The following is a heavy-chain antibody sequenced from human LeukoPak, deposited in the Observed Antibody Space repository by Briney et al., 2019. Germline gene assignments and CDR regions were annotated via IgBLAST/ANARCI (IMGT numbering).Heavy chain of an antibody. J-gene: IGHJ6*03. V-gene: IGHV4-39*07. D-gene: IGHD2-15*01. CDR1: GGSISSSSYY. CDR2: IYYSGST. Sequence: PSETLSLTCTVSGGSISSSSYYWGWIRQPPGKGLEWIGSIYYSGSTYYNPSLKSRVTISVDTSKNQFSLKLSSVTAADTAVYYCARRTVACSGGSCYRGDYMDVWGKGTTVTISS. CDR3: ARRTVACSGGSCYRGDYMDV.